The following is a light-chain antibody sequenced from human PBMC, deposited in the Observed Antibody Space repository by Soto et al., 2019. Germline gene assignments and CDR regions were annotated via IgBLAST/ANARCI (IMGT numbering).Light chain of an antibody. CDR3: LQYGSSPHT. V-gene: IGKV3-20*01. Sequence: EIVLTPSPGTLSLSPGERASLSCRASQSVSSNYLAWFQQKPGQAPRLLISTASSRATGIPDRFSGSGSGTDFTLTITRLEPEDFAVYYCLQYGSSPHTVGKGTRLEIK. J-gene: IGKJ5*01. CDR1: QSVSSNY. CDR2: TAS.